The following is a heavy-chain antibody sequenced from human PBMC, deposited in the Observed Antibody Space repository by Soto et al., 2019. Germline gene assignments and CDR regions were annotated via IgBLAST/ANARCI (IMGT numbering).Heavy chain of an antibody. Sequence: QVQLVESGGGLVKPGGSLRLSCAASGFTFSDYYMSWIRQAPGKGLEWVSYISSSGSTIYYEDSVKGRFTISRNNAKNSLYLQMNSLRAEDTAVYYCARDRGKSPEWLDGAGDYWGQGTLVTVSS. J-gene: IGHJ4*02. V-gene: IGHV3-11*01. CDR3: ARDRGKSPEWLDGAGDY. CDR2: ISSSGSTI. CDR1: GFTFSDYY. D-gene: IGHD6-19*01.